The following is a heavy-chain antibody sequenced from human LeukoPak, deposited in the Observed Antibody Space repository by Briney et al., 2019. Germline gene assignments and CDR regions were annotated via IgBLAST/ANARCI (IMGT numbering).Heavy chain of an antibody. D-gene: IGHD3-10*01. J-gene: IGHJ4*02. V-gene: IGHV4-34*01. CDR3: ARMVRGVYFDY. CDR2: INHSGST. Sequence: SETLSLTCAVYGGSFSGYYWSWIRRPPGKGLEWIGEINHSGSTNYNPSLKSRVTISVDTSKNQFSLKLSSVTAADTAVYYCARMVRGVYFDYWGQGTLVTVSS. CDR1: GGSFSGYY.